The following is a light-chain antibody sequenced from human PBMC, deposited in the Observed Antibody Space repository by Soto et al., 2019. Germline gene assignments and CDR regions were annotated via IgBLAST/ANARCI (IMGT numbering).Light chain of an antibody. J-gene: IGKJ1*01. CDR1: QSISVW. CDR2: KAS. Sequence: DIQMTQSPSTLSASVGDRVTITCRASQSISVWLAWYQQKPGKAPNLLIYKASSLESGVPSRFSGSGSGTEFTLTISSLQPDDFATYFCQQYNSYSSWTFGQGTKVDI. CDR3: QQYNSYSSWT. V-gene: IGKV1-5*03.